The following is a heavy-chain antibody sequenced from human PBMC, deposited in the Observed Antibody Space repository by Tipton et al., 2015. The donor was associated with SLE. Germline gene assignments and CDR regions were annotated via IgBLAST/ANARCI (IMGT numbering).Heavy chain of an antibody. CDR1: GFTFSSYE. CDR3: ARGRRVPALPDED. Sequence: SLRLSCAASGFTFSSYEMNWVRQAPGKGLEWVSYISSSGSTIYYADSVKGRFTISRDNAKNSLYLQMNSLRAEDTAVYYCARGRRVPALPDEDWGQGTLVTVSS. J-gene: IGHJ4*02. D-gene: IGHD2-2*01. CDR2: ISSSGSTI. V-gene: IGHV3-48*03.